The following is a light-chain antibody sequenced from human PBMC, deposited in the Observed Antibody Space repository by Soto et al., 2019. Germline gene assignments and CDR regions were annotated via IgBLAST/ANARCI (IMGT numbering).Light chain of an antibody. J-gene: IGKJ1*01. CDR2: GAS. V-gene: IGKV3-11*01. Sequence: EIVLTQSPATLSLSPGERATLSCWASQSVGSYLAWYRQKPGQAPRLLISGASNRAPGIPARFSGSGSGTEFTLTISSLEPEDFAVYYCQQRNNWPPTWTFGQGTKVEIK. CDR1: QSVGSY. CDR3: QQRNNWPPTWT.